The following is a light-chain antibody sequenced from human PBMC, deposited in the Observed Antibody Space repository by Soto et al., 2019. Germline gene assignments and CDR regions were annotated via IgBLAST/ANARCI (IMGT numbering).Light chain of an antibody. J-gene: IGLJ1*01. CDR1: ISNIVSYT. V-gene: IGLV1-44*01. CDR3: AAWDDSLNGSV. Sequence: QALLTQPPSASGTPGQTFTVSCSGSISNIVSYTVNWYQQLPGTAPKLVIYSNHQRPSGVPDRFSGSKSGTSSSLAISGLQSEHEADYYCAAWDDSLNGSVFGSGTKVTVL. CDR2: SNH.